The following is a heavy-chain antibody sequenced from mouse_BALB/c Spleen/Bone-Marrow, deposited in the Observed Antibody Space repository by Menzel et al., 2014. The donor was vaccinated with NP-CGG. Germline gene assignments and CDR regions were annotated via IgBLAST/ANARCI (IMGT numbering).Heavy chain of an antibody. J-gene: IGHJ4*01. CDR2: INPTSGYT. CDR1: GYTFTSYW. Sequence: QVHVKQSGAELAKPGASVKMSCKASGYTFTSYWMHWVKQGPGQGLEWIGYINPTSGYTEYNQKFKDKATLTADKSSSTAYMQLGSLTSEDSAVYYCATGYYAMDSWGQGSSVTVSS. CDR3: ATGYYAMDS. V-gene: IGHV1-4*01.